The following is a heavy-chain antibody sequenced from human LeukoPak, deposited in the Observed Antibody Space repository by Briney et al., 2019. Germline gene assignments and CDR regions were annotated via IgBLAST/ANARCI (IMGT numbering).Heavy chain of an antibody. CDR2: IDPSDSYT. Sequence: GESLKISCKGSGYSFTKYWISWVRLMPGKGLEWMGRIDPSDSYTKYSPSFQGHVTISADKSISTAYLQWSSLKASDTAMYYCARHYYETLSAFDIWGQGTMVTVSS. D-gene: IGHD3-22*01. V-gene: IGHV5-10-1*01. CDR1: GYSFTKYW. J-gene: IGHJ3*02. CDR3: ARHYYETLSAFDI.